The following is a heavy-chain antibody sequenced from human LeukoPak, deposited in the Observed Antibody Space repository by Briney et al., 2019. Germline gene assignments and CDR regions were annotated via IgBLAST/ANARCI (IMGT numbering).Heavy chain of an antibody. CDR3: ARGKRITMIVVVISRGAFDI. V-gene: IGHV4-34*01. J-gene: IGHJ3*02. CDR2: INHSGST. CDR1: GGSISSYY. D-gene: IGHD3-22*01. Sequence: PSETLSLTCTVSGGSISSYYWSWIRQPPGKGMEWIGEINHSGSTNYNPSLKSRVTISVDTSKNQFSLKLSSVTAADTAVYYCARGKRITMIVVVISRGAFDIWGQGTMVTVSS.